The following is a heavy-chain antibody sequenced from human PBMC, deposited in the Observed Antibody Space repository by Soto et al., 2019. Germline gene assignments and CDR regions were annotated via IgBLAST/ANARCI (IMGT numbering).Heavy chain of an antibody. Sequence: QVQLGQSGAEVKKPGASVKVSCKASGYTFTAYFLPWVRQVPGQGFEWMAWINPRSDVTNYAQKFQGRVTVTRDTAISTVCMELNNMTFNDTAVYYCVRGSAGGGAYWGKGPRVVVSS. V-gene: IGHV1-2*02. D-gene: IGHD6-13*01. CDR1: GYTFTAYF. J-gene: IGHJ4*02. CDR3: VRGSAGGGAY. CDR2: INPRSDVT.